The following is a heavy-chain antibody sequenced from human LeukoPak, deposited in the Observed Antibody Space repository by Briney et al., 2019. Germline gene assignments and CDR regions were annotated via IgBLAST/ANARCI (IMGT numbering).Heavy chain of an antibody. CDR3: ARGRTVATSDIDY. J-gene: IGHJ4*02. CDR2: MNPNSGNT. Sequence: PSASVKVSCKASGGTFSSYAISWVRQATGQGLEWMGWMNPNSGNTGYAQKFQGRVTTTRSTSISTAYMELSSLRSEDTAVYYCARGRTVATSDIDYWGQGTLVTVSS. V-gene: IGHV1-8*02. CDR1: GGTFSSYA. D-gene: IGHD4-17*01.